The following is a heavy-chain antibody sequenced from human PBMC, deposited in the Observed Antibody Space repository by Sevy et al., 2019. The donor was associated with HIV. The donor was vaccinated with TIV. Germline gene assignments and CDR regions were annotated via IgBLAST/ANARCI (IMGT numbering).Heavy chain of an antibody. J-gene: IGHJ4*02. CDR2: ISGSGIST. D-gene: IGHD5-12*01. CDR1: GFTFSSYA. V-gene: IGHV3-23*01. Sequence: GGSLRLSCAASGFTFSSYAMSWVRQAPGKGLEWVSAISGSGISTYYADSVKGRFTISRDNSKNTLYLQMNNLRAEDMAVFYCAKGIGYSGYETDYWGQGTLVTVSS. CDR3: AKGIGYSGYETDY.